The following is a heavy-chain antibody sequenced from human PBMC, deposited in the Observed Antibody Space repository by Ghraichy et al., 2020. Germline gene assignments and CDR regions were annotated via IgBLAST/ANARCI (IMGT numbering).Heavy chain of an antibody. J-gene: IGHJ4*02. CDR2: ISGSGGSP. D-gene: IGHD6-13*01. CDR3: AKDFTSSWYSALDS. CDR1: RFTFSSYA. V-gene: IGHV3-23*01. Sequence: GGSLRLSCAASRFTFSSYAMSWVHQAPGKGLEWVSAISGSGGSPYYADSVKGRFTISRDNSKNTLYLQMNSLRAEDTAVYYCAKDFTSSWYSALDSWGQGTLVTVSS.